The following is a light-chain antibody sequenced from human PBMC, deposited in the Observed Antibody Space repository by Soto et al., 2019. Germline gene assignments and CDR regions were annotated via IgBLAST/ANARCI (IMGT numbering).Light chain of an antibody. V-gene: IGLV2-14*03. Sequence: QSVLTQPASVSGSPGQSITISCTGTSSDVGGYNYVSWYQHHPGKAPKLMIHDVSNRPSGVSSRFSGSKSGNTASLTISGLQAEDEADYYCSSYAGSSTVVFGGGTKLTVL. CDR1: SSDVGGYNY. CDR2: DVS. CDR3: SSYAGSSTVV. J-gene: IGLJ2*01.